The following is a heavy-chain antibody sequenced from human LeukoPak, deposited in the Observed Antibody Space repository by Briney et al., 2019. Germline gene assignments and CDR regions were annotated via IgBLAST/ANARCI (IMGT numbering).Heavy chain of an antibody. CDR2: IYYSGST. CDR3: ARDKLSFGSRYNWIDR. CDR1: GGSISSYY. V-gene: IGHV4-59*01. J-gene: IGHJ5*02. Sequence: SETLCLTCTVSGGSISSYYWSWIRQPPGKGLEWIGYIYYSGSTNYNPSLKSRVTISVDTSKNQFSLKLSSVTAADTAVYYCARDKLSFGSRYNWIDRWGQGSLVTVSS. D-gene: IGHD3-16*01.